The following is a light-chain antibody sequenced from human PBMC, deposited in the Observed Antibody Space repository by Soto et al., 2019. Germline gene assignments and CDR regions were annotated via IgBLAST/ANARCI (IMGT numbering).Light chain of an antibody. V-gene: IGLV2-11*01. Sequence: QSVLTQPRSVSGSPGQSVTISCTGTSSDVGGYNYVSWYQQHPGKAPKLMIYDVSKRPSGDPDRFSGAKSGNTASLTISGLQAEDEADYYCCSYAGSYVFGTGTKLTVL. CDR2: DVS. CDR3: CSYAGSYV. CDR1: SSDVGGYNY. J-gene: IGLJ1*01.